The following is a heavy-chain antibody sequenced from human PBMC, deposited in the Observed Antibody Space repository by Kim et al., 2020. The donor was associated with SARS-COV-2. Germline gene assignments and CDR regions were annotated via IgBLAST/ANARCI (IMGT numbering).Heavy chain of an antibody. CDR1: GFTFSDYY. CDR2: ISSSSSYT. V-gene: IGHV3-11*05. D-gene: IGHD6-19*01. J-gene: IGHJ4*02. Sequence: GGSLRLSCAASGFTFSDYYMSWIRQAPGKGLEWVSYISSSSSYTNYADSVKGRFTISRDNAKNSLYLQMNSLRAEDTAVYYCAREVAVAGFEYWGQGTLVTVSP. CDR3: AREVAVAGFEY.